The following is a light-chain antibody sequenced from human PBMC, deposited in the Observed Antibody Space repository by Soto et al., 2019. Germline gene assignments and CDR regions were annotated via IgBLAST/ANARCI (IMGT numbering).Light chain of an antibody. CDR2: DDS. Sequence: SYELAQPPSVSVAPGQTARMTCGGDNIGDKSVHWYQQKPDQAPLLVVYDDSDRPSGIPERFSGSNSENTATLTISRVEVGDEADYFCQVWDITSDHYVFGTGTKLTVL. CDR1: NIGDKS. V-gene: IGLV3-21*02. CDR3: QVWDITSDHYV. J-gene: IGLJ1*01.